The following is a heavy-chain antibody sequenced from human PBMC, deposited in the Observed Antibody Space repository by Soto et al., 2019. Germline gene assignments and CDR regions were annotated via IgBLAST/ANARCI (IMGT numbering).Heavy chain of an antibody. CDR1: GFTFTRYS. J-gene: IGHJ4*02. Sequence: GGSLRLSCAASGFTFTRYSMNWVRQAPGKGLEWVSSISSTTNYRYYADSMKGRFTVSRDNAKNSVYLEMNSLSAEDTALYYCARESEDFTSNFDYWGQGTLVTVSS. CDR2: ISSTTNYR. CDR3: ARESEDFTSNFDY. V-gene: IGHV3-21*01.